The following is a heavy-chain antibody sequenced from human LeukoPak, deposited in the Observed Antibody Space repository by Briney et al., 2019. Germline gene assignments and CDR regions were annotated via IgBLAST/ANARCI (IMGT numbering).Heavy chain of an antibody. CDR3: ARDKGYYYMDV. V-gene: IGHV4-61*01. CDR1: GGSISSIRYY. Sequence: SETLSLTCTVSGGSISSIRYYWTWIRQPPGKGLELIEYIYYSGSTNYNPSLKSRVTISVDTSKNQFSLKLSSVTAADTAVYYCARDKGYYYMDVWGKGTTVTISS. J-gene: IGHJ6*03. CDR2: IYYSGST.